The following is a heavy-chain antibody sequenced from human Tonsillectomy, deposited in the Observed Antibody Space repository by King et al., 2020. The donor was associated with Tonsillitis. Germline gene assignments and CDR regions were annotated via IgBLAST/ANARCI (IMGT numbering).Heavy chain of an antibody. CDR2: INPNSGGT. D-gene: IGHD2-15*01. J-gene: IGHJ3*01. V-gene: IGHV1-2*02. CDR1: GYTFTGYY. CDR3: ARQSRSFDIDIAYGAFDL. Sequence: VQLVQSGPEVRRPGASVKISCQASGYTFTGYYLHWVRQAPGQGLEWMGWINPNSGGTEYAQNFQGRVAMTTDTSINTAYVELRGLRSDDTAMYFCARQSRSFDIDIAYGAFDLWGQGTMLTVSS.